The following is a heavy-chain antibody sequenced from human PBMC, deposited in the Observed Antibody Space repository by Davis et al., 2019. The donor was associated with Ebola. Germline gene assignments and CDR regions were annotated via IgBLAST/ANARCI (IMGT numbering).Heavy chain of an antibody. V-gene: IGHV5-51*01. CDR3: ARHDREMATTSYYFDY. CDR2: IYPGDSDT. Sequence: GESLKISCTGSGYSFTSYWIGWVRQLPGKGLEWMGIIYPGDSDTRYSPSFQGQVTISADKSISTAYLQWSSLKASDTAMYYCARHDREMATTSYYFDYWGQGTLVTVSS. J-gene: IGHJ4*02. CDR1: GYSFTSYW. D-gene: IGHD5-24*01.